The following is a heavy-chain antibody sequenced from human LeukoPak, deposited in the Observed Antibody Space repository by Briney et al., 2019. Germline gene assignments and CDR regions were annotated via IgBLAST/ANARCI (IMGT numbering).Heavy chain of an antibody. CDR2: ISYDGSKK. Sequence: GGSLRLSCAASGFTFSSYAMHWVPQAPGKGLEWVAVISYDGSKKLYGDSVKGRFTIPRDNSKNTVYLQMNSLRAEDTAVYYCARDRDGYDSPFDYWGQGTLVTVS. CDR1: GFTFSSYA. V-gene: IGHV3-30*04. J-gene: IGHJ4*02. D-gene: IGHD5-24*01. CDR3: ARDRDGYDSPFDY.